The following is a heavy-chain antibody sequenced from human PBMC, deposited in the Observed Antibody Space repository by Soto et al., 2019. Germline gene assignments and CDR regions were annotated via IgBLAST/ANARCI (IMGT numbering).Heavy chain of an antibody. CDR1: GYTFTGYY. V-gene: IGHV1-2*02. Sequence: QVQLVQSGAEVKKPGASVKVSCKASGYTFTGYYMHWVRQAPGQGLEWMGWINPNSGGTNSAQKFQGRVTMTRDTSISTAYMALSRLRADDTAVYYGARVTRGLRFLEWLFDYWGQGTMVTVSS. D-gene: IGHD3-3*01. CDR2: INPNSGGT. CDR3: ARVTRGLRFLEWLFDY. J-gene: IGHJ4*02.